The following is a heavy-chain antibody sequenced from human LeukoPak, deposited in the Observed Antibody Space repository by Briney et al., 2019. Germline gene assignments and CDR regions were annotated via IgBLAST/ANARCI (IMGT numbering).Heavy chain of an antibody. J-gene: IGHJ6*03. D-gene: IGHD1-26*01. CDR3: ARERDSSGSYYYYYYYMDV. Sequence: QPGGSLRLSCAASGFTFSSYSMNWVRQAPGKGLEWVSYISSSSSTIYYADSVKGRFTISRDNAKNSLYLQMNSLRAEDTAVYYCARERDSSGSYYYYYYYMDVWGKGTTVTVSS. CDR1: GFTFSSYS. CDR2: ISSSSSTI. V-gene: IGHV3-48*01.